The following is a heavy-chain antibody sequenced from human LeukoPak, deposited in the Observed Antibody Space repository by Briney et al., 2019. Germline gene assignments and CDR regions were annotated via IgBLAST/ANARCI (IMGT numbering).Heavy chain of an antibody. V-gene: IGHV4-59*01. CDR3: ARDVLARGLDY. J-gene: IGHJ4*02. Sequence: PSETLSLTCTVSGGSISSYYWSWIRQPPGKGLEWIGYIYYSGSTNYNPSLKSRVTISVDTSKNQFSLKLSSVTAADTAVYYCARDVLARGLDYWGQGTLVTVSS. D-gene: IGHD3-10*02. CDR1: GGSISSYY. CDR2: IYYSGST.